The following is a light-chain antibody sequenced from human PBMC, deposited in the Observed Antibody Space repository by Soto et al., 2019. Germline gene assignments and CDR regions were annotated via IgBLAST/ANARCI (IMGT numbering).Light chain of an antibody. Sequence: IVLTQSPVTLSLYPGERATLSCKASQSARSSLGWYQQKPGQAPRLLIYQTSLRAAGIPARFSASGSGTDFTLTISDVQPEDFALYYCHQRQSWPRTFGQGTKVDIK. CDR2: QTS. CDR3: HQRQSWPRT. CDR1: QSARSS. J-gene: IGKJ1*01. V-gene: IGKV3-11*01.